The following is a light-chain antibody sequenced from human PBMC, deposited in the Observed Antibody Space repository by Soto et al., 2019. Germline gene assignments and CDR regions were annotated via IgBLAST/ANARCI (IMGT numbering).Light chain of an antibody. V-gene: IGKV3-20*01. J-gene: IGKJ1*01. Sequence: ENVLTQSPCTLSLSPGERATLSCRASQSVSSSYLAWYQQKPGQAPRLLIYGASSRATGIPDRFSGSGSGADFTLTISRLEPEDFAVYYCQQYSSSPTWTFGQGTKVDI. CDR1: QSVSSSY. CDR2: GAS. CDR3: QQYSSSPTWT.